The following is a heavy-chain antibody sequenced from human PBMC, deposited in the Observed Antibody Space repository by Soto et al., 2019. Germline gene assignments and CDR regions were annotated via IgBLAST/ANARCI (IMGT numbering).Heavy chain of an antibody. V-gene: IGHV3-9*01. CDR1: GFTLDDYA. CDR3: AKGNPTTPYYYYMDV. J-gene: IGHJ6*03. CDR2: ISWNSGSI. Sequence: EVQLVESGGGLVQPGRSLRLSCAASGFTLDDYAMHWVQQAPGKGLEWVSGISWNSGSIGYADSVKGRFTISRDNAKNSLYLQMNSLRAEDTALYYCAKGNPTTPYYYYMDVWGKGTTVTVSS. D-gene: IGHD1-7*01.